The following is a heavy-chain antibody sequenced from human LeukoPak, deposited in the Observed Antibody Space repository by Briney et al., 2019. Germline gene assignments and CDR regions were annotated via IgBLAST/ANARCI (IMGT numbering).Heavy chain of an antibody. J-gene: IGHJ4*02. V-gene: IGHV1-2*02. CDR3: ARANYYGNVDY. CDR1: GYTFSDYY. Sequence: GASVKVSCKTSGYTFSDYYIHWIRQAPGQGLEWVGWIIPNSGDTNYAQKFQGRVTMTRDTSISTAYMELSRLRSDDTAVYYCARANYYGNVDYWGQGTLVTVSS. D-gene: IGHD3-22*01. CDR2: IIPNSGDT.